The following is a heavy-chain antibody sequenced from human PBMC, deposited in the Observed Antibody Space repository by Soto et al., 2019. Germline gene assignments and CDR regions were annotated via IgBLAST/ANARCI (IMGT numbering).Heavy chain of an antibody. CDR3: AKDRDGAAAGPTKFYGMDV. V-gene: IGHV3-23*01. CDR2: ISGSGDST. J-gene: IGHJ6*02. D-gene: IGHD6-13*01. Sequence: EVQLLESGGGLVQPGGCLRLSCAASGFNFSSYAMSWVRQAPGKGLVWVSVISGSGDSTYYADSVRGRFTISRDNSKDTLYLQMNSLRAEDTAVYYCAKDRDGAAAGPTKFYGMDVWGQGTTVTVSS. CDR1: GFNFSSYA.